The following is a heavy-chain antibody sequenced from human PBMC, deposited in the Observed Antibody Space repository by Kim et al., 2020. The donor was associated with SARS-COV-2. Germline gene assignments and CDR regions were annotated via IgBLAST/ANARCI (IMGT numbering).Heavy chain of an antibody. D-gene: IGHD1-26*01. Sequence: YQESVKGRVTISGESAKNSLYLQMNALRAGDTAVYYCVRLAVWATRHVDYWGQGTLVTVSS. CDR3: VRLAVWATRHVDY. V-gene: IGHV3-13*01. J-gene: IGHJ4*02.